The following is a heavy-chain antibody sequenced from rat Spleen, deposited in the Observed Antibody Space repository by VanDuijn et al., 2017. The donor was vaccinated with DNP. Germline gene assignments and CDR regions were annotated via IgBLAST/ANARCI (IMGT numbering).Heavy chain of an antibody. CDR1: GFTFSAYY. D-gene: IGHD4-3*01. J-gene: IGHJ2*01. CDR2: IGSAAYAP. V-gene: IGHV5-22*01. Sequence: EVQLVESGGGLVQPGRSLKLSCAASGFTFSAYYMAWVRQAPAKGLEWVAYIGSAAYAPYYTDSVKGRFTISRDNAKSTLYLQMNSLRSEDMATYYCVRWNSGHFENWGQGVMVTVSS. CDR3: VRWNSGHFEN.